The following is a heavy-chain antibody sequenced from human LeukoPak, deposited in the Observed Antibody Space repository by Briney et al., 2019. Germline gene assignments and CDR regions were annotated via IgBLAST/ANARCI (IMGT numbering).Heavy chain of an antibody. J-gene: IGHJ5*02. CDR3: ARVVAARPRPWFDP. CDR1: GYTFTGYY. V-gene: IGHV1-2*02. Sequence: GASVKVSCKASGYTFTGYYMHWVRQAPGQGLEWVGWINPNSGGTNYAQKFQGRVTMTRDTSISTAYMELSRLRSVDTAVYYCARVVAARPRPWFDPWGQGTLVTVSS. D-gene: IGHD6-6*01. CDR2: INPNSGGT.